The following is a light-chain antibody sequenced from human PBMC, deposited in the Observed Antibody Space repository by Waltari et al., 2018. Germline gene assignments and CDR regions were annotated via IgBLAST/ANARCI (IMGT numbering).Light chain of an antibody. CDR3: QTWGTGILV. J-gene: IGLJ1*01. Sequence: QLVLTQSPSASASLGASVKLTCTLSSWHSRHPIALHPQQPEKGPRYLMKLNSDGSHSKGDGIPDRFSGSSSGAERYLTISSLQSEDEADYYCQTWGTGILVFGTGTKVTVL. V-gene: IGLV4-69*01. CDR2: LNSDGSH. CDR1: SWHSRHP.